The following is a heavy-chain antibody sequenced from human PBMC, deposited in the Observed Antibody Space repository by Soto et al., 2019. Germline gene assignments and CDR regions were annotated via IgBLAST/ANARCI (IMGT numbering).Heavy chain of an antibody. V-gene: IGHV1-69*02. CDR1: GGTFSSYT. Sequence: GASVKVSCKASGGTFSSYTISWVRQAPGQGLEWMGRIIPILGIANYAQKFQGRVTITADKSTSTAYMELSSLRSEDTAVYYCASGDYYGSGSYYATDYWGQGTLVTVSS. J-gene: IGHJ4*02. D-gene: IGHD3-10*01. CDR2: IIPILGIA. CDR3: ASGDYYGSGSYYATDY.